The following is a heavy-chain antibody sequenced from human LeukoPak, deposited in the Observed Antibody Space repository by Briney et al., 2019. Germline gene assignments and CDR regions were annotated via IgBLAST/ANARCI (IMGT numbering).Heavy chain of an antibody. CDR2: ISGSGGST. D-gene: IGHD5-18*01. V-gene: IGHV3-23*01. CDR3: AKESGPKQLWLLPCDY. CDR1: GFTFSSYA. Sequence: PGGSLRLSCAASGFTFSSYAMSWVRQAPGRGLEWVSAISGSGGSTYYADSVKGRFTIPRDNSKNTLYLQMNSLRAEDTAVYYCAKESGPKQLWLLPCDYWGQGTLVTVSS. J-gene: IGHJ4*02.